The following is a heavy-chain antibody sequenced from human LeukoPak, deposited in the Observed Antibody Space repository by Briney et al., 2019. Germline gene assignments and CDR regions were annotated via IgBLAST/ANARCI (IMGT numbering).Heavy chain of an antibody. CDR3: ARADSSDEYYFDY. D-gene: IGHD6-19*01. J-gene: IGHJ4*02. Sequence: ASVKVSCKASGYTFTGYYMHWVRQAPGQGLEWMGLINPNSGGTNYAQKFQGRVTMTRDTSISTAYMELSRLRSDDTAVYYCARADSSDEYYFDYWGQGTLVTVSS. V-gene: IGHV1-2*02. CDR2: INPNSGGT. CDR1: GYTFTGYY.